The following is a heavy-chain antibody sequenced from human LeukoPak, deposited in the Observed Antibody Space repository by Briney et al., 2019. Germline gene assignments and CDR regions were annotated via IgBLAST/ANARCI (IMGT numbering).Heavy chain of an antibody. CDR2: INKDGSST. J-gene: IGHJ4*02. Sequence: GGSLRLSCAASGFTFSSYWMHWVRQAPGKGLVWVSRINKDGSSTSYADSVKGRFTISRDNTKNTLFLQMNSLRAEDAAVYYCARDGAAAGTDYFDYWGQGTLVTVSS. V-gene: IGHV3-74*01. CDR3: ARDGAAAGTDYFDY. CDR1: GFTFSSYW. D-gene: IGHD6-13*01.